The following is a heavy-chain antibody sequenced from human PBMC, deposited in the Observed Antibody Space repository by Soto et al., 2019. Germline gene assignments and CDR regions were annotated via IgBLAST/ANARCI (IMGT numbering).Heavy chain of an antibody. CDR2: IMPIFGSA. V-gene: IGHV1-69*13. CDR3: ARQFDSDTTGYYYAY. CDR1: GGTFSRNT. J-gene: IGHJ4*02. D-gene: IGHD3-22*01. Sequence: SVKVSCTASGGTFSRNTISWVRQAPGQGLEWMGGIMPIFGSANYAQKFQGRVTITADENTRTVYMELSRLRSEDTAVYYCARQFDSDTTGYYYAYWGQGTLVTVS.